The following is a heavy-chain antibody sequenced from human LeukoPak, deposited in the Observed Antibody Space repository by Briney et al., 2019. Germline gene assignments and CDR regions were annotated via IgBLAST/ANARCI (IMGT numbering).Heavy chain of an antibody. Sequence: QTGGSLRLSCAASGFTFSSYEMNWVRQAPGKGLEWVSYISSSGSTIYYADSVKGRFTISRDNAKNSLYLQMNSLRAEDTAVYYCARADDFWSGYINYWGQGTLVTVSS. CDR1: GFTFSSYE. J-gene: IGHJ4*02. V-gene: IGHV3-48*03. CDR2: ISSSGSTI. D-gene: IGHD3-3*01. CDR3: ARADDFWSGYINY.